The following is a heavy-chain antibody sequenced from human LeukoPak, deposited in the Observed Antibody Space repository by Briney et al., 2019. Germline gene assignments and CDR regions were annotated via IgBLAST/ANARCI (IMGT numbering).Heavy chain of an antibody. CDR1: GGSISSYY. CDR3: ARGYCTNGVCYPWFDP. V-gene: IGHV4-4*09. J-gene: IGHJ5*02. Sequence: QTLSLTCTVSGGSISSYYWSWIRQPPGKGLEWIGYIYTSGSTNYNPSLKSRVTISVDTSKNQFSLKLSSVTAADTAVYYCARGYCTNGVCYPWFDPWGQGTLVTVSS. CDR2: IYTSGST. D-gene: IGHD2-8*01.